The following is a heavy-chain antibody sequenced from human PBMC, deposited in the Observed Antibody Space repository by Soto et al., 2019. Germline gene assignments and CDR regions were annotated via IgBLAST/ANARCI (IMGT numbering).Heavy chain of an antibody. Sequence: SVKVSCKASGGTFSSHAISWVRQAPGQGLEWMGGIIPIFGTANYAQKFQGRVTITADESTSTAYMELSSLRSEDTAVYYCARQHTASYYDILTGSSRRAEYFQHWGQGTLVTVSS. V-gene: IGHV1-69*13. CDR3: ARQHTASYYDILTGSSRRAEYFQH. CDR2: IIPIFGTA. CDR1: GGTFSSHA. D-gene: IGHD3-9*01. J-gene: IGHJ1*01.